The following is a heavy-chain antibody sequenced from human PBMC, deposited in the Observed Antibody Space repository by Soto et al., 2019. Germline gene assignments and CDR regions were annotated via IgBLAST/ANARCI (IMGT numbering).Heavy chain of an antibody. CDR3: VVAGYCTNGVCKRGYYYYYMDV. CDR1: GYTFTSYG. V-gene: IGHV1-18*01. CDR2: ISAYNGNT. D-gene: IGHD2-8*01. Sequence: ASVKVSCKASGYTFTSYGISWVRQAPGQGLEWMGWISAYNGNTNYAQKLQGRVTMTTDTSTSTAYMELRSLRSDDTAVYYCVVAGYCTNGVCKRGYYYYYMDVWGKGTTVTVSS. J-gene: IGHJ6*03.